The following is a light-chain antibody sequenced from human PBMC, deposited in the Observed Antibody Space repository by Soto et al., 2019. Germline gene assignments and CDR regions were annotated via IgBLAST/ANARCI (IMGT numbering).Light chain of an antibody. V-gene: IGKV3-20*01. J-gene: IGKJ4*01. CDR3: QQYERSPTT. CDR2: GAS. CDR1: QSVSSTY. Sequence: EIVLTQSPGTLSLSPGERATLSCRASQSVSSTYLSWYQQKADQAPSLLIYGASRRATGIPDRFSGSGSGTDFTLTISRLQPEDFAVYYCQQYERSPTTFGGGTKVEIK.